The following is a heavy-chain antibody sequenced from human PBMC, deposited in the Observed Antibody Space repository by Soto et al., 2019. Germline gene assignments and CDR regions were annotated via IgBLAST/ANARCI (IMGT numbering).Heavy chain of an antibody. CDR3: ARDRGIAAAPYNWFDP. J-gene: IGHJ5*02. D-gene: IGHD6-13*01. CDR1: GGTFSSYA. Sequence: QVQLVQSGAEVKKPGSSVKVSCKASGGTFSSYAISWVRQAPGQGLEWMGGIIPIFGTANYAQKFQGRVTITADESTSTAYMELGSLRSEDTAVYYCARDRGIAAAPYNWFDPWGQGTLVTVSS. V-gene: IGHV1-69*01. CDR2: IIPIFGTA.